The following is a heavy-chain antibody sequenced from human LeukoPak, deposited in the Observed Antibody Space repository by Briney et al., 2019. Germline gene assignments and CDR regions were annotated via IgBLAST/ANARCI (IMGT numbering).Heavy chain of an antibody. J-gene: IGHJ4*02. CDR3: AGSSGYYYFDY. D-gene: IGHD3-22*01. Sequence: GGSLGLSCAAPGFTFSSYSMNWVRQAPGKGLEWVSSISSSSSYIYYADSVKGRFTISRDNAKNSLYLKMNSLRAGDTAVYYCAGSSGYYYFDYWGQGTLVTVSS. CDR1: GFTFSSYS. V-gene: IGHV3-21*01. CDR2: ISSSSSYI.